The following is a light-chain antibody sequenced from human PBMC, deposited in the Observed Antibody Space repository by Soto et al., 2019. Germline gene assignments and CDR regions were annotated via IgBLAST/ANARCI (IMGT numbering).Light chain of an antibody. CDR3: SSFRSSSTSYV. J-gene: IGLJ1*01. CDR1: SSDIGDSNY. V-gene: IGLV2-14*03. Sequence: QSVLTQPASVSWSPWQSITNSCTGTSSDIGDSNYVSWYQQHPGKASKFVIYDVSNRPSGVSYRFSGSKSANTASLTIFGLQAEDEADYYCSSFRSSSTSYVFGTGTKVTVL. CDR2: DVS.